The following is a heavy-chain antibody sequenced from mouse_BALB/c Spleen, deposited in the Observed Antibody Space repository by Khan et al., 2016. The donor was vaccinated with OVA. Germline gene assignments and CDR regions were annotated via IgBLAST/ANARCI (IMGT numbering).Heavy chain of an antibody. V-gene: IGHV5-6*01. D-gene: IGHD4-1*01. CDR2: ISSGGDYT. CDR3: ASHLTGSFAY. CDR1: GFTFSSYG. J-gene: IGHJ3*01. Sequence: EVQRVESGGDLVKPGGSLKLSCAASGFTFSSYGMSWVRQTPDKRLEWVATISSGGDYTYYPDSVKGRFTISRDNAKNTLYLQMSSLKSEDTAMCYCASHLTGSFAYWGQGTLVTVSA.